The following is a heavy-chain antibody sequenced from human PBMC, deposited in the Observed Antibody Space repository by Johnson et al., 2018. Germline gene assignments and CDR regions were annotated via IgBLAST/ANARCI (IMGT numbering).Heavy chain of an antibody. CDR3: ARDYGVGGDAAGCES. V-gene: IGHV4-39*07. Sequence: QVQLQESGPRLMKPSETLSLTCSVSGGSISSSNYYWGWIRQPPGKGLEWIGNIYYRGTTYYNPSLKSRVTISVDTSKNQFSLKLNAVPAAGTAGYFCARDYGVGGDAAGCESWGQGTVVTVSS. CDR1: GGSISSSNYY. J-gene: IGHJ3*01. CDR2: IYYRGTT. D-gene: IGHD6-19*01.